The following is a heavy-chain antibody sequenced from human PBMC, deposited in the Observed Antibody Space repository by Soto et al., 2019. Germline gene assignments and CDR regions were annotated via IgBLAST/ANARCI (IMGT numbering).Heavy chain of an antibody. V-gene: IGHV1-18*01. D-gene: IGHD5-18*01. J-gene: IGHJ6*02. CDR2: INADYGNT. Sequence: QAQLVQSGAEVRKPGASVKVSCKASGYTFSSHSISWVRQAPGQGLEWMGRINADYGNTQYAQKFRGRVTMTTDTSTTTVYRELTKLRSDDTAVYYCARCIQGDYYYGMDVWGQGTTVTVAS. CDR3: ARCIQGDYYYGMDV. CDR1: GYTFSSHS.